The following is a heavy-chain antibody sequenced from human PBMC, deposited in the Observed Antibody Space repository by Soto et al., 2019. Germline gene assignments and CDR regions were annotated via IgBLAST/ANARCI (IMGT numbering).Heavy chain of an antibody. CDR3: ATDIAYCTNGVCPF. CDR2: FDPEDGET. CDR1: GYTLTELS. V-gene: IGHV1-24*01. Sequence: GASVKVSCKVSGYTLTELSMHCVRQAPGKGLEWMGGFDPEDGETIYAQKFQGRVTMTEDTSTDTAYMELSSLRSEDTAVYYCATDIAYCTNGVCPFWGQGTLVTVSS. J-gene: IGHJ4*02. D-gene: IGHD2-8*01.